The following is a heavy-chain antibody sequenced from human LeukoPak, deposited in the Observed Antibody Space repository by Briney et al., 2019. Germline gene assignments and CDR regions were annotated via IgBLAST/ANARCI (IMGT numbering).Heavy chain of an antibody. CDR3: ARDMLAAAYYYGMDV. Sequence: GGSLRLSCAASGFTVSSNYMSWVRQAPGKGLEWVSVIYSGGSTYYADSVKGRFTISRDNSKNTLYLRMNSLRAEDTAVYYCARDMLAAAYYYGMDVWGQGTTVTVSS. D-gene: IGHD6-13*01. CDR1: GFTVSSNY. J-gene: IGHJ6*02. V-gene: IGHV3-66*02. CDR2: IYSGGST.